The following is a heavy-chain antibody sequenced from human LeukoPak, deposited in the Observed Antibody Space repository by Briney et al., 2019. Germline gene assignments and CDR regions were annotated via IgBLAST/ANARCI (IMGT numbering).Heavy chain of an antibody. Sequence: GGSLRLSCAASGFTFDDYAMHWVRHAPGKGLEWVSGISWNSGSIGYADSVKGRFTISRDNAKNSLYLQMNSLRAEDTALYYCAKGPYYYDSSGYLAYWGQGTLVTVSS. D-gene: IGHD3-22*01. CDR1: GFTFDDYA. J-gene: IGHJ4*02. V-gene: IGHV3-9*01. CDR3: AKGPYYYDSSGYLAY. CDR2: ISWNSGSI.